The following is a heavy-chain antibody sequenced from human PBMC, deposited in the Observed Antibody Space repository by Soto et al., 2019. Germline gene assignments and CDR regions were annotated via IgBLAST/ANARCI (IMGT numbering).Heavy chain of an antibody. Sequence: QVQLQESGPGLVKPSETLSLICTVSGGSISRYYWSWVRQSPGKGLEWIGYIYYSGGTNHNPSLKSRVTMSVDTSKNQFSLKLNSVTDADTAVYYCARDRRESDTFDIWGRGTMVTVSS. D-gene: IGHD1-26*01. J-gene: IGHJ3*02. CDR1: GGSISRYY. CDR3: ARDRRESDTFDI. V-gene: IGHV4-59*01. CDR2: IYYSGGT.